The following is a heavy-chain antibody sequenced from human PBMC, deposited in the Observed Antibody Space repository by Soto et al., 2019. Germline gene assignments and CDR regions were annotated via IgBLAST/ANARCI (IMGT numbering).Heavy chain of an antibody. J-gene: IGHJ6*02. V-gene: IGHV4-59*01. CDR1: GGAISSYY. CDR3: GRDYRVVDYYGSGSLVYYYGMDV. CDR2: IYYSGST. D-gene: IGHD3-10*01. Sequence: PSETLSLTCTVSGGAISSYYWSWIRQPPGKGLEWIGYIYYSGSTNYNPSLKSRVTISVDTSKNQFSLKLSSVTAADTAVYYCGRDYRVVDYYGSGSLVYYYGMDVWGQGTTVTVS.